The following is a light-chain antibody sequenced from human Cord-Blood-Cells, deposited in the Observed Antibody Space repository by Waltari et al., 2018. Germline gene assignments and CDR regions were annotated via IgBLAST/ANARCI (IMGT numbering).Light chain of an antibody. V-gene: IGKV1-39*01. Sequence: DIQMTQSPSSLSVSVGDRVTITCRASQSISSYLNWYQQKPGKAPKLLIYAASSLQSGVPSRFSGSGSGTDFTLTISSLQPEDFATYYCQQSYSTHTFGQGTKLEIK. J-gene: IGKJ2*01. CDR2: AAS. CDR1: QSISSY. CDR3: QQSYSTHT.